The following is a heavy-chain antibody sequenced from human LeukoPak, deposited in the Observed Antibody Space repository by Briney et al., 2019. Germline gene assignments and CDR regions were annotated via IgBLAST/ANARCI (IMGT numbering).Heavy chain of an antibody. V-gene: IGHV3-21*01. CDR2: ISSSSSYI. CDR1: GFTFSSYS. J-gene: IGHJ5*02. Sequence: GGSLRLSCAASGFTFSSYSMNWVRQAPGKGLEWVSSISSSSSYIYYADSVKGRFTISRDNAKNSLYLHMNSLRAEDTAVYYCARGATVTTLIINWFDPWGQGTLATVSS. D-gene: IGHD4-17*01. CDR3: ARGATVTTLIINWFDP.